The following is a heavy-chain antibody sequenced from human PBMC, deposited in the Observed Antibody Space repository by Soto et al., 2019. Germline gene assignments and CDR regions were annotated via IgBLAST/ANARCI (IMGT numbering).Heavy chain of an antibody. D-gene: IGHD7-27*01. CDR1: GRPVSSDC. CDR3: AKGTGVLDY. J-gene: IGHJ4*02. Sequence: AAEGRPVSSDCMSWVRQAPGKGLEWVSAISGSGGSTYYADSVKGRFTISRDNSKNTLYLQMNSLRAEDTAVYYCAKGTGVLDYWGQGTLVTVSS. V-gene: IGHV3-23*01. CDR2: ISGSGGST.